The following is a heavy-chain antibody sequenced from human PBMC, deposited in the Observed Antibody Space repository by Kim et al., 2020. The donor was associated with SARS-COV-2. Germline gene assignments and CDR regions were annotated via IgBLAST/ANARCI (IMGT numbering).Heavy chain of an antibody. D-gene: IGHD3-16*01. CDR2: TYYRSQWYY. V-gene: IGHV6-1*01. J-gene: IGHJ5*02. CDR1: GDSVSSNSAA. CDR3: ARDGVNWFDP. Sequence: SQTLSLPCVISGDSVSSNSAAWNWIRQSPSRGLEWLGRTYYRSQWYYDFAVSVEGRITINPDTSKNQFSLQLKSVTPEDTAVYYCARDGVNWFDPWGQGTLVTVAS.